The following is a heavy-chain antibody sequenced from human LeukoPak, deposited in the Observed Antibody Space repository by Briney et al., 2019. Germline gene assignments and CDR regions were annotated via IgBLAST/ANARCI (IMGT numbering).Heavy chain of an antibody. J-gene: IGHJ6*02. CDR2: ISGSGGST. V-gene: IGHV3-23*01. D-gene: IGHD3-10*01. CDR3: AKCPRLLWFGVYGMDV. Sequence: GSLRLSCAASGFTFSSYAMSWVRQAPGKGLEWVSAISGSGGSTYYADSVKGRFTISRDNSKNTPYLQMNSLRAEDTAVYYCAKCPRLLWFGVYGMDVWGQGTTVTVSS. CDR1: GFTFSSYA.